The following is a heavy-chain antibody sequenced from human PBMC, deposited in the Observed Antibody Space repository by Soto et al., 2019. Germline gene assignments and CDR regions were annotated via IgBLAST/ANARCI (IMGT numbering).Heavy chain of an antibody. J-gene: IGHJ4*02. CDR1: GYTFTSYG. CDR3: ARDEGVNYSDSSGYPTRY. D-gene: IGHD3-22*01. Sequence: RASVKVSCKASGYTFTSYGISWVRQAPGQGLEWVGWISAYNGNTNYAQKLQGRVTMTTDTSTSTAYMELRSLRSDDTAVYYCARDEGVNYSDSSGYPTRYWGQGTLVTVSS. V-gene: IGHV1-18*01. CDR2: ISAYNGNT.